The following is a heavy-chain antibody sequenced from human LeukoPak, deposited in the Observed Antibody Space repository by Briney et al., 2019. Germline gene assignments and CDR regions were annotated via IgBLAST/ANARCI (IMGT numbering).Heavy chain of an antibody. J-gene: IGHJ4*02. CDR3: AREKVGGGVDY. V-gene: IGHV4-59*12. CDR1: GGSISTYY. CDR2: IYYSGST. D-gene: IGHD3-16*01. Sequence: PSETLSLTCSVSGGSISTYYWTWIRQPPGKGLEWIGYIYYSGSTNYNPSLKSRVTMSVDTSKNQFSLKLSSVTAADTAVYYCAREKVGGGVDYWGQGTLVTVSS.